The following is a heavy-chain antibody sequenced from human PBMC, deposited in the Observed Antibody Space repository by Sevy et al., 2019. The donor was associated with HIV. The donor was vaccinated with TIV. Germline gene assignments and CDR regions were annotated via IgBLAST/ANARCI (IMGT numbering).Heavy chain of an antibody. Sequence: GGSLRLSCAASGFTFSSYSMNWVRQAPGKGLEWVSSISSSSSYIYYADSVKGRFTISRDNAKNSLYLQMNSLRAEDRVVYYGAGGSYVFGSVFYTRHYGMDVWGQGTTVTVSS. CDR3: AGGSYVFGSVFYTRHYGMDV. CDR1: GFTFSSYS. V-gene: IGHV3-21*01. CDR2: ISSSSSYI. D-gene: IGHD3-3*01. J-gene: IGHJ6*02.